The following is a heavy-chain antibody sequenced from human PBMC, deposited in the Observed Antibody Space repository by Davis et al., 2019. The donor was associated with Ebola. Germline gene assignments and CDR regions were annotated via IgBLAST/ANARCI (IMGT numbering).Heavy chain of an antibody. CDR3: ARDRKGGGRPPWAFHI. CDR2: IAYDGSAE. V-gene: IGHV3-30-3*01. J-gene: IGHJ3*02. Sequence: GESLKISCAASGFTFSSYAIHWVRQAPGKGLDWVAVIAYDGSAEYYADSVRGRFTISRDNSQNTLYLQMNSLRAEDTALNYCARDRKGGGRPPWAFHIWGQGKMVTVSS. D-gene: IGHD1-26*01. CDR1: GFTFSSYA.